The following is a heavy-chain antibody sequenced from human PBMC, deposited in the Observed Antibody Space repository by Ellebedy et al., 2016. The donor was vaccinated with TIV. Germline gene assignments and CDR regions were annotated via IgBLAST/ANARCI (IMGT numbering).Heavy chain of an antibody. CDR3: ARWFGELLYVRWFDP. V-gene: IGHV4-39*01. D-gene: IGHD3-10*01. Sequence: SETLSLTCTVSGDSISRSGNYWGWIRQPPGKGLEWIGSMYYSGTTYYNPSLKSRVTISVDTSKSQFSLKLTSVTAADTAVYYCARWFGELLYVRWFDPWGQGTLVTVSS. J-gene: IGHJ5*02. CDR2: MYYSGTT. CDR1: GDSISRSGNY.